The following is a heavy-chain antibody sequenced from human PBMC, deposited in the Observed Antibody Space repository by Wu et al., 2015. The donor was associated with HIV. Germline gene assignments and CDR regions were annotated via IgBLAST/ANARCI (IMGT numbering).Heavy chain of an antibody. CDR3: ARDLGDDFAVRGYYWYMDV. D-gene: IGHD2-21*01. V-gene: IGHV1-2*02. CDR2: IRPDSGAT. J-gene: IGHJ6*03. Sequence: QVQLVQSGAEVKKPGASVKVSCQTSGYTFTAHYIHWVRQAPGQGLEWMGWIRPDSGATNYAERFEDRVTMTRDASISTAYMQLSGLRSDDTAVYFCARDLGDDFAVRGYYWYMDVWGRGTAITVSS. CDR1: GYTFTAHY.